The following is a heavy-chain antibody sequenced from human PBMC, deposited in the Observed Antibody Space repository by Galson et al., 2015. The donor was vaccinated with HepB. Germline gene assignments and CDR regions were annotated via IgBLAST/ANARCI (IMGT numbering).Heavy chain of an antibody. CDR3: ARQTGYRQRLVRLQSSGGDYFDY. CDR1: GGSISSSSYY. J-gene: IGHJ4*02. V-gene: IGHV4-39*01. Sequence: TLSLTCTVSGGSISSSSYYWGWIRQPPGKGLEWIGRIYYSGSTYYNPSLKSRVTISVDTSKNQFSLKLSSVTAADTALYYCARQTGYRQRLVRLQSSGGDYFDYWGQGTLVTVSS. CDR2: IYYSGST. D-gene: IGHD6-13*01.